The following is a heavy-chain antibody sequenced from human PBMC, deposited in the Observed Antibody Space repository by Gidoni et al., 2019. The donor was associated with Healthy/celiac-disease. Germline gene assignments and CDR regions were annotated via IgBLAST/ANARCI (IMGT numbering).Heavy chain of an antibody. CDR3: ARDQAMAEFDY. CDR2: ISSSSSYI. CDR1: GFTFSSYS. Sequence: EVQLVASGGGLVKPGGSLRLSCASSGFTFSSYSMNWVRQAPGTGLEWVSAISSSSSYIYYADSVKGRFTISRDNAKNSLYLQMNSLRAEDTAVYYCARDQAMAEFDYWGQGTLVTVSS. V-gene: IGHV3-21*01. J-gene: IGHJ4*02. D-gene: IGHD6-19*01.